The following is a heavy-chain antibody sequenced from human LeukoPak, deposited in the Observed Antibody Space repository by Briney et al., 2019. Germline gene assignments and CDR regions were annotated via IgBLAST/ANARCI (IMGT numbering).Heavy chain of an antibody. CDR1: GYTFTSYA. CDR3: ARGGYYPFCYYYGMDV. Sequence: ASVKVSCKASGYTFTSYAMNWVRQAPGQRLEWMGWINTNTGNPTYAQGFTGRFVFSLDTSVSTAYLQISSLKAEDTAVYYCARGGYYPFCYYYGMDVWGQGTTVTVSS. CDR2: INTNTGNP. D-gene: IGHD3-22*01. J-gene: IGHJ6*02. V-gene: IGHV7-4-1*02.